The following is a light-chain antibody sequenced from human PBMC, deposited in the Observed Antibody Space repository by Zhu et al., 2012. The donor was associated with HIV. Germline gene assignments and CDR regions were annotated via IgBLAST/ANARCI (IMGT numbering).Light chain of an antibody. CDR3: QQSYSTPDT. Sequence: DIQMTQSPSSLSASVGDRVTITCRASQRISSYLNWYQQKPGKAPNLLIYAASSLQSGVPSRLSGSGSGTDFTLTISSLQPEDFATYYCQQSYSTPDTFGPGTKVDIK. J-gene: IGKJ3*01. V-gene: IGKV1-39*01. CDR2: AAS. CDR1: QRISSY.